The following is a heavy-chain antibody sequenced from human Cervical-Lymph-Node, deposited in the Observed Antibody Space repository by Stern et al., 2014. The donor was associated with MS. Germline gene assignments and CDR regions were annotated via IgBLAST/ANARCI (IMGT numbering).Heavy chain of an antibody. J-gene: IGHJ4*02. V-gene: IGHV3-9*01. CDR2: ITWNSAIV. CDR1: GFAFDEFD. D-gene: IGHD1-26*01. CDR3: AKTSVGGFDD. Sequence: EVQLVESGGGLVQPGRSLRLSCAASGFAFDEFDIHWVRQPPGKGLEWVSGITWNSAIVGYAGSVKGRFTISRDNAKNSLYLEMNGLRPEDTALYYCAKTSVGGFDDWGQGTLVTVSS.